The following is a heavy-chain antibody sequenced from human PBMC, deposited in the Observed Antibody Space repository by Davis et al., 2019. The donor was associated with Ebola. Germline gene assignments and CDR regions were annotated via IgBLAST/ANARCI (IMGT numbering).Heavy chain of an antibody. CDR2: IHPGDSDT. CDR1: GYSFADYW. Sequence: KVSCKGSGYSFADYWIGWVRQMPGKGLEWMAIIHPGDSDTRFSPSFQGQVTISADKSISTVYLQWSSLKASDTAMYFCAKGRGPYRRGDAFDIWGRGTMVTVSS. D-gene: IGHD1-26*01. V-gene: IGHV5-51*01. J-gene: IGHJ3*02. CDR3: AKGRGPYRRGDAFDI.